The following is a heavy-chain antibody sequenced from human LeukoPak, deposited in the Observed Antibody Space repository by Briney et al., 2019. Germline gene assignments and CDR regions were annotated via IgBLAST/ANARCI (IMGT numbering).Heavy chain of an antibody. J-gene: IGHJ4*02. Sequence: PSETLSLTCSVSGGSIRSYYGSWIRQPPGKGLEWIGYIYYSGSTNYNPSLKSRVTISVDTSKNQFSLKLSSVTAADTAVYYCARAASRVAGRSPALGYWGQGTLVTVSS. D-gene: IGHD6-19*01. CDR3: ARAASRVAGRSPALGY. CDR2: IYYSGST. CDR1: GGSIRSYY. V-gene: IGHV4-59*01.